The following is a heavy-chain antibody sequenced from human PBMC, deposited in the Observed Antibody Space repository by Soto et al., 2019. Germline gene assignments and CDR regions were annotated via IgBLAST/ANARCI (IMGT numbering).Heavy chain of an antibody. D-gene: IGHD6-13*01. V-gene: IGHV4-4*02. CDR2: VYRTGST. Sequence: SETLSLTCAVSGGSISTSNWWSWVRQPPGKGLEWIGEVYRTGSTNYNPSLESRVIVSVDKSKNQFSLKLTSVTAADTAVYYCARARATIAAAAIFDCWGQGTLVTVS. J-gene: IGHJ4*02. CDR1: GGSISTSNW. CDR3: ARARATIAAAAIFDC.